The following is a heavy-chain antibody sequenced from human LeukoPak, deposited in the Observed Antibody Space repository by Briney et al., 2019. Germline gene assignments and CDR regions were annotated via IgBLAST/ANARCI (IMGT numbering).Heavy chain of an antibody. CDR3: ARLAYSGYDQNIDC. J-gene: IGHJ4*02. CDR1: GGSITSSSHY. CDR2: MHYTGTA. D-gene: IGHD5-12*01. V-gene: IGHV4-39*01. Sequence: SETLSLTCTVSGGSITSSSHYWGWIRQPPGKGLEWIGIMHYTGTAYYSLSLKSRVTISVDTSKNQFSLKLSSVTAADTAVYYCARLAYSGYDQNIDCWGQGTLVTVSS.